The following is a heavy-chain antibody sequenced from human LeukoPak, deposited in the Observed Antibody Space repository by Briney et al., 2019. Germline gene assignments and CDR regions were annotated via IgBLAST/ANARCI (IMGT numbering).Heavy chain of an antibody. Sequence: GASVKVSCKASGGTFSSYAISWVRQAPGQGLEWMGGIIPIFDSANYAQKFQGRVTITADKSTSTAYMELSSLRSEDTAVYYCARVGRSAVVAATVGWFDPWGQGTLVTVSS. V-gene: IGHV1-69*06. D-gene: IGHD2-15*01. J-gene: IGHJ5*02. CDR1: GGTFSSYA. CDR3: ARVGRSAVVAATVGWFDP. CDR2: IIPIFDSA.